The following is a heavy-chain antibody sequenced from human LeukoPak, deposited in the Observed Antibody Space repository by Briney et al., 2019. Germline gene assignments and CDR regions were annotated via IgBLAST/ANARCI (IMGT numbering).Heavy chain of an antibody. CDR1: GGSISSYY. Sequence: SETLSLTCTVSGGSISSYYWSWIRQPAGKGLEWIGRIYTSGSTNYNPSLKSRVTISVDTSKNQFSLKLTSVTAADTAVYYCARQLEFLLLDGVDYWGQGTLVTVSS. D-gene: IGHD3-3*01. CDR3: ARQLEFLLLDGVDY. J-gene: IGHJ4*02. CDR2: IYTSGST. V-gene: IGHV4-4*07.